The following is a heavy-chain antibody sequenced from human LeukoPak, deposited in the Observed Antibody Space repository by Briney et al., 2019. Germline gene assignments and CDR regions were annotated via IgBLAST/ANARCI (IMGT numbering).Heavy chain of an antibody. CDR3: ARDYDFWSGYPNIWFDP. D-gene: IGHD3-3*01. CDR2: IYTSGST. V-gene: IGHV4-4*07. Sequence: SETLSLTCTVSGGSISSYYWRWIRQPAGKGLEWIGRIYTSGSTNYNPSLKSRVTMSVDTSKNQFSLKLSSVTAADTAVYYCARDYDFWSGYPNIWFDPWGQGTLVTVSS. J-gene: IGHJ5*02. CDR1: GGSISSYY.